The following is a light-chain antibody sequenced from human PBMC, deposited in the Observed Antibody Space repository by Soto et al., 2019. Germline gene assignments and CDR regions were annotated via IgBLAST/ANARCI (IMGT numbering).Light chain of an antibody. J-gene: IGKJ1*01. Sequence: EIVLTQSPGTLSLSPGEGATLSCRASQSVSSSYLAWYQQKPGQAPRVXRYGASSRATGIPDRFSGSGSGTDFTLTISRLEPEDFEVYYCQQYGSSPRTFGQGTKVDIK. CDR3: QQYGSSPRT. CDR1: QSVSSSY. V-gene: IGKV3-20*01. CDR2: GAS.